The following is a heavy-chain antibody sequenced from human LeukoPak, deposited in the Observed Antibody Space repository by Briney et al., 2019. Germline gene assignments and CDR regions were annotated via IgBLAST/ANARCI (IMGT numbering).Heavy chain of an antibody. CDR3: ARDFYDYSGYNFDY. J-gene: IGHJ4*02. D-gene: IGHD5-12*01. CDR1: GFSSSDYF. CDR2: IPSGGGAM. Sequence: SLRLSCAASGFSSSDYFMTWVRQAPGKGLEWIAYIPSGGGAMYYADSVKGRFTISRDDAKKPLYLGMNCQRVEDPAVYYCARDFYDYSGYNFDYWGQGTLVTVSS. V-gene: IGHV3-11*04.